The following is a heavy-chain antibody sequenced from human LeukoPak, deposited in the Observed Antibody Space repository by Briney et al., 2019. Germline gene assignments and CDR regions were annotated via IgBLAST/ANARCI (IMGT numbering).Heavy chain of an antibody. V-gene: IGHV4-4*07. CDR3: ARGGTWIQLWFFDY. CDR2: IYTSGRT. Sequence: PSETLSLTCSVSGGSISSYYWSWIRQPAGKGLEWIGRIYTSGRTDYNPSLKSRVIMSVDTSKNQFSLKLNSVTAADTAVYYCARGGTWIQLWFFDYWGQGTLVTVSS. CDR1: GGSISSYY. J-gene: IGHJ4*02. D-gene: IGHD5-18*01.